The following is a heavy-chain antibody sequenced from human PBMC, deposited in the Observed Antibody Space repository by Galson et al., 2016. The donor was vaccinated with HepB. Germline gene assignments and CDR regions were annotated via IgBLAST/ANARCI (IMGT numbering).Heavy chain of an antibody. Sequence: SVKVSCKASGYTFTSYDINWVRQATGQGLEWMGWMNPNSGNTGYAQKFQGRVTMTRDTSIDTAYMELSSLRSEDTAVYYCARDPPPDYGGNSGQNYHGMDVWGQGTTVIVSS. CDR1: GYTFTSYD. CDR3: ARDPPPDYGGNSGQNYHGMDV. D-gene: IGHD4-23*01. V-gene: IGHV1-8*01. CDR2: MNPNSGNT. J-gene: IGHJ6*02.